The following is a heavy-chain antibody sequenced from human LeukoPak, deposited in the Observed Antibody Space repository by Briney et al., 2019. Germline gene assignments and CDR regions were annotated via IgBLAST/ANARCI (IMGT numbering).Heavy chain of an antibody. D-gene: IGHD6-6*01. Sequence: ASVKVSCKASGYTFTGDFIHWVRQAPGQGLEWMGWINSDSGGTNYARKFQGRVTMTRDTSISTAHMELSRLRSDDTAVFYCARGNIATRRGENWFDPWGQGTLVTVSS. CDR3: ARGNIATRRGENWFDP. J-gene: IGHJ5*02. V-gene: IGHV1-2*02. CDR1: GYTFTGDF. CDR2: INSDSGGT.